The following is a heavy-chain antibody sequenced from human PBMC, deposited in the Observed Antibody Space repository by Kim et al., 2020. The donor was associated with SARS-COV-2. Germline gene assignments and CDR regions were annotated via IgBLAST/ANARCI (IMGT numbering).Heavy chain of an antibody. CDR2: INPSGGST. V-gene: IGHV1-46*01. Sequence: ASVKVSCKASGYTFTSYYMHWVRQAPGQGLEWMGIINPSGGSTSYAQKFQGRVTMTRDTSTSTVYMELSSLRSEDTAVYYCASEGRIRSKVPVYGMDVWGQGTTVTVSS. CDR3: ASEGRIRSKVPVYGMDV. D-gene: IGHD2-2*01. J-gene: IGHJ6*02. CDR1: GYTFTSYY.